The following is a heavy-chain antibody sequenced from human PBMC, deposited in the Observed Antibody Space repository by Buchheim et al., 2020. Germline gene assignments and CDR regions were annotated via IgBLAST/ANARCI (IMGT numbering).Heavy chain of an antibody. CDR3: ARVGSVDDVVVIATGDY. D-gene: IGHD2-21*01. CDR1: GGSFSGYY. V-gene: IGHV4-34*01. Sequence: QVQLQQWGAGLLKPSETLSLTCAVYGGSFSGYYWSWIRQPPGKGLEWIGEINHSGSTNYNPSLKSRVTISVDTSKNQFSLKLSSVTAADTAVYYCARVGSVDDVVVIATGDYWGQGTL. J-gene: IGHJ4*02. CDR2: INHSGST.